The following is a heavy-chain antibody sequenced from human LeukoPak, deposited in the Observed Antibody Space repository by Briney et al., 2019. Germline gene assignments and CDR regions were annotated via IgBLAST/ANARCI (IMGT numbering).Heavy chain of an antibody. J-gene: IGHJ4*02. CDR2: IYYSGST. D-gene: IGHD5-12*01. CDR3: ARDPSGRSPYFDY. V-gene: IGHV4-31*03. Sequence: PSQTLSLTCTVSGGSISSGGYYWSWIRQHPGKGLEWIGYIYYSGSTYYNPSLKSRVTTSVDTSKNQFSLKLSSVTAADTAVYYCARDPSGRSPYFDYWGQGTLVTVSS. CDR1: GGSISSGGYY.